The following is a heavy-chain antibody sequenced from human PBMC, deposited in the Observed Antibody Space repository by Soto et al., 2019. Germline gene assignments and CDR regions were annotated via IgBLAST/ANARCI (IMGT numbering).Heavy chain of an antibody. Sequence: PSETLSLTCAVYGGSFRGDYWSWIRQPPGKGLEWIGEINHSGSTNYNPSLKSRVTISVDTSKNQFSLKLRSVTAADTAVYYGARIPPEDSSSWYRWFDPWGQGTRVTSPQ. CDR2: INHSGST. D-gene: IGHD6-13*01. J-gene: IGHJ5*02. V-gene: IGHV4-34*01. CDR1: GGSFRGDY. CDR3: ARIPPEDSSSWYRWFDP.